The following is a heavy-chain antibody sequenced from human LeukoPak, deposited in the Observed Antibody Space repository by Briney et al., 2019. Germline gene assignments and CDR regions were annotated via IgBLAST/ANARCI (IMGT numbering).Heavy chain of an antibody. CDR2: IYPGDSDT. Sequence: GESLKISCKGPGYSFTSYWIGWVRQMPGKGLEWMGNIYPGDSDTRYSPSFQGQVTMSADKSISTAYLQWSSLKASDTAMYYCASRSSGWYSDDAFDIWGQGTMVTVSS. CDR1: GYSFTSYW. J-gene: IGHJ3*02. V-gene: IGHV5-51*01. CDR3: ASRSSGWYSDDAFDI. D-gene: IGHD6-19*01.